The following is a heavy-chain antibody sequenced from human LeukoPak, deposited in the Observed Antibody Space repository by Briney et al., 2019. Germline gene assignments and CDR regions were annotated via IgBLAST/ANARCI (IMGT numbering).Heavy chain of an antibody. CDR2: ISASGST. CDR1: GFSFSSYA. J-gene: IGHJ4*02. V-gene: IGHV3-23*01. CDR3: AKRGEGYCSGSSCYNPPNIDY. D-gene: IGHD2-15*01. Sequence: GGSLRLSCAASGFSFSSYAMSWVRQAPGKGLEWVSLISASGSTYYADSVKGRFTISRDNTKNTLSLQMNSLRAEDAAVYYCAKRGEGYCSGSSCYNPPNIDYWGQGTLVTVSS.